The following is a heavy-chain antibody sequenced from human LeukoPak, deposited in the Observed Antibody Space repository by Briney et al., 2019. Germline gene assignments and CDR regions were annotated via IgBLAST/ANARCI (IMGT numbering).Heavy chain of an antibody. D-gene: IGHD6-19*01. CDR2: IYYSGST. Sequence: SETLSLTCTVSGGPVSSGSYYWSWIRQPPGKGLEWIGYIYYSGSTNYNPSLKSRVTISVDTSKNQFSLKLSSVTAEDTAVYYCARGDSSGWSKYYFDYWGQGTLVTVSS. V-gene: IGHV4-61*01. CDR3: ARGDSSGWSKYYFDY. J-gene: IGHJ4*02. CDR1: GGPVSSGSYY.